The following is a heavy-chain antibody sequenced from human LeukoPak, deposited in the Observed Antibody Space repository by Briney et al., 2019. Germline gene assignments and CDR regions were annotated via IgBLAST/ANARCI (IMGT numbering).Heavy chain of an antibody. Sequence: PGGSLRLSCAASGFTFSSYSMNWVRQAPGKGLEWVSSISSSSSYIYYADSVKGRFTISRDNAKNSLYLQMNSLRAEDTAVYYCARESFPNMGFDPWGQGALVTVSS. CDR2: ISSSSSYI. CDR1: GFTFSSYS. CDR3: ARESFPNMGFDP. J-gene: IGHJ5*02. V-gene: IGHV3-21*01. D-gene: IGHD2/OR15-2a*01.